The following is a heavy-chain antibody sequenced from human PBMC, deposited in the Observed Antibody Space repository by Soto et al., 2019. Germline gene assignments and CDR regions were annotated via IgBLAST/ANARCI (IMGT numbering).Heavy chain of an antibody. J-gene: IGHJ3*02. Sequence: GGSLRLSCAASGVTFSGSAMHWVRQASGKGLEWVGRIRSKANSYATAYAASVKGRFTISRDDSKNTAYLQMNSLKTEDTAVYYCTSLLNYDYVDAFDIWGQGTMVTVSS. V-gene: IGHV3-73*01. D-gene: IGHD3-16*01. CDR1: GVTFSGSA. CDR2: IRSKANSYAT. CDR3: TSLLNYDYVDAFDI.